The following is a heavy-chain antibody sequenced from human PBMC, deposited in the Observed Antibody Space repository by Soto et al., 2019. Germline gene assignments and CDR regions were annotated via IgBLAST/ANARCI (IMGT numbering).Heavy chain of an antibody. Sequence: QVQLVESGGGVVQPGRSLRLSCAASGFTFSSYGMHWVRQAPGKGLEWVAVISYDGSNKYYADSVKGRFTISRDNSKNPLYLQMNSRRAEDTAVYYCAKVMNSPYGDYVGPDYWGQGTLVTVSS. D-gene: IGHD4-17*01. CDR1: GFTFSSYG. J-gene: IGHJ4*02. CDR3: AKVMNSPYGDYVGPDY. V-gene: IGHV3-30*18. CDR2: ISYDGSNK.